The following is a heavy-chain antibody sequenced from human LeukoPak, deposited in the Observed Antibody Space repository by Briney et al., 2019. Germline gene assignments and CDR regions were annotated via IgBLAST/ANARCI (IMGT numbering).Heavy chain of an antibody. V-gene: IGHV3-11*03. J-gene: IGHJ4*02. Sequence: PGGSLRLSCAASGFTFSDYYMSWIRQAPGKGLEWVSYISSSSSYTNYADSVKGRFTISRDNSKNTLYLQMNSLRAEDTAVYYCAKGEDCSSTSCYTPDYWGQGTLVTVSS. D-gene: IGHD2-2*02. CDR1: GFTFSDYY. CDR2: ISSSSSYT. CDR3: AKGEDCSSTSCYTPDY.